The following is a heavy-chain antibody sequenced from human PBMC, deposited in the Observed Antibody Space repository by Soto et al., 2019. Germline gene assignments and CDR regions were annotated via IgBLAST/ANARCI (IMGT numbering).Heavy chain of an antibody. CDR2: IIPIFGTA. V-gene: IGHV1-69*13. CDR1: GGTFSSYA. J-gene: IGHJ6*02. CDR3: ARAEAEYCSSTSCYEVGVYYYYGMDV. D-gene: IGHD2-2*01. Sequence: GASVKVSCKASGGTFSSYAISWVRQAPGQGLEWMGGIIPIFGTANYAQKFQGRVTITADESTSTAYMELSSLRYEDTAVYYCARAEAEYCSSTSCYEVGVYYYYGMDVWGQGTTVTVSS.